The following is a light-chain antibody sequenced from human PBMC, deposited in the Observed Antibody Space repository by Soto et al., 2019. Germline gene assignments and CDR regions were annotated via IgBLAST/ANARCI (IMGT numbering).Light chain of an antibody. V-gene: IGKV3-15*01. J-gene: IGKJ1*01. Sequence: IVLTPSPGTLSLSQEEKATLSCRASQSVSSSYLAWYQQKPGQAPRLLIYGASTRATGFPARFSGSGSGTEFTLTISSLQSEDFAVYYCHQYDGWPWTFGQGTKVDIK. CDR2: GAS. CDR3: HQYDGWPWT. CDR1: QSVSSSY.